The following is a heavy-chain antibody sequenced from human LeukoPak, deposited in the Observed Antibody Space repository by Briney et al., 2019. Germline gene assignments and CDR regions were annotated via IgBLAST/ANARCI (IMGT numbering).Heavy chain of an antibody. Sequence: ASVKVSCKLSGYKFTDHFVHWVKQAPGKGLQWMGLIDPEDGETKYAAMFEDRVTITADTSRDSVFLDLKNLRSEGTAMYYCARNYFDFWGQGSLVTVSA. V-gene: IGHV1-69-2*01. J-gene: IGHJ4*02. CDR3: ARNYFDF. CDR1: GYKFTDHF. CDR2: IDPEDGET.